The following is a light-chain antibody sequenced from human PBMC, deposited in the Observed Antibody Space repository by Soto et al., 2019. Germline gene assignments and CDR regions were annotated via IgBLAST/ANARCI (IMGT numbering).Light chain of an antibody. CDR3: QQRSSWPRT. CDR1: QSVSSY. CDR2: DAS. J-gene: IGKJ2*01. Sequence: EIVLTQSPATLSLSPGERATLSCRASQSVSSYLAWYQQKPGQAPRLLIYDASNSATGIPARFSGSGSGTEFTLTISSLEPEDFAVYYCQQRSSWPRTFGQGTKLEIK. V-gene: IGKV3-11*01.